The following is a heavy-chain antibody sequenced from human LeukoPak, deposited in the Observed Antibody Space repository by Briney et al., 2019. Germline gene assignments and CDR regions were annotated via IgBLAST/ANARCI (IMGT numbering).Heavy chain of an antibody. CDR1: GYTFTSYG. V-gene: IGHV1-2*02. J-gene: IGHJ4*02. CDR3: ARLQPGSGWYVY. CDR2: INPNSGGT. Sequence: GASVKVSCKASGYTFTSYGISWVRQAPGQGLEWMGWINPNSGGTNYAQKFQGRVTMTRDTSISTAYMELSRLRSDDTAVYYCARLQPGSGWYVYWGQGTLVTVSS. D-gene: IGHD6-19*01.